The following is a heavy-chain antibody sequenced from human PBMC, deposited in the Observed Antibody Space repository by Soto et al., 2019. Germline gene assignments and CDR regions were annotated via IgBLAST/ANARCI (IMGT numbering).Heavy chain of an antibody. Sequence: QVQLVQSGAEVKKPGASVKVSCKASGYSFTSYDINWVRQATGQGLEWMGWMNPNSGNTGYAQKFQGRVTVTRNTSISTAYMELSSLRSEDTAVYYCARERSSGWYVDYWGQGTLVTVSS. J-gene: IGHJ4*02. V-gene: IGHV1-8*01. D-gene: IGHD6-19*01. CDR3: ARERSSGWYVDY. CDR1: GYSFTSYD. CDR2: MNPNSGNT.